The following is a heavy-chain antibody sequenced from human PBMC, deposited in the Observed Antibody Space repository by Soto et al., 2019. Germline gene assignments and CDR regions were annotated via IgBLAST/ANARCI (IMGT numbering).Heavy chain of an antibody. Sequence: QVQLQESVPGLVKPSQTLSLTCTVSGGSISSGGYYWSWIRQHPGNGLEWIGYIYYSGSTYYNPSLKSRVTISLDTSKNQSSLKLSSVTAEDTALYYCARVRYYSGGSCHPRFDPWGQGTLVTVSS. V-gene: IGHV4-31*03. CDR2: IYYSGST. CDR1: GGSISSGGYY. D-gene: IGHD2-15*01. J-gene: IGHJ5*02. CDR3: ARVRYYSGGSCHPRFDP.